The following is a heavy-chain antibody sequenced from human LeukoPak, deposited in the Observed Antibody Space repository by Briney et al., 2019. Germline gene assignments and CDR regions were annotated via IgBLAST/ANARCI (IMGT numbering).Heavy chain of an antibody. J-gene: IGHJ4*02. D-gene: IGHD5-12*01. CDR2: IWYDGSNK. V-gene: IGHV3-33*01. CDR1: GFTFNNYG. CDR3: ARDSGYNAFDY. Sequence: PGRSLRLSCAASGFTFNNYGMHWVRQAPGKGLEWGAIIWYDGSNKYYADSVKGRFTISRDNAKNSLSLQMNSLRAEDSAVYFCARDSGYNAFDYWGQGTLVTVSS.